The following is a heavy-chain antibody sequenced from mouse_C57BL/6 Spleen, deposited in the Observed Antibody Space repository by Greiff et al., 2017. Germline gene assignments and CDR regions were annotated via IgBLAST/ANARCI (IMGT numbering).Heavy chain of an antibody. CDR3: ARSLPYYYAMDY. CDR2: IYPSDSET. V-gene: IGHV1-61*01. Sequence: QVQLQQPGAELVRPGSSVKLSCKASGYTFTSYWMDWVKQRPGQGLEWIGNIYPSDSETHYNQKFKDKATLTVDKSSITAYMQLSSLTSEDSAVYYCARSLPYYYAMDYWGQGTSVTFSS. D-gene: IGHD2-12*01. CDR1: GYTFTSYW. J-gene: IGHJ4*01.